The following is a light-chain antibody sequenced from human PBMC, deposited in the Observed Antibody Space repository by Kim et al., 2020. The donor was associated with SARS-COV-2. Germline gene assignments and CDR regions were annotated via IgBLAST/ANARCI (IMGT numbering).Light chain of an antibody. CDR1: SSNIGAGYD. J-gene: IGLJ3*02. CDR3: HSFDSSLSGCV. CDR2: TNN. V-gene: IGLV1-40*01. Sequence: QRVTRSCTGGSSNIGAGYDVHWYQQLPGTAPKLLIYTNNNRPSGVPDRFSGSKSGTSASLAITGLQAEDEADYFCHSFDSSLSGCVFGGGTQLTVL.